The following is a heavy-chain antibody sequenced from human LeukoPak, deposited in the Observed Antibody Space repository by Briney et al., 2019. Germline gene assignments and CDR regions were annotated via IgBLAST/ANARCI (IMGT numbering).Heavy chain of an antibody. J-gene: IGHJ4*02. CDR3: ARGGVWQAFWSGNSDY. Sequence: GGSLRLSCAASGFTFSSYGMHWVRQAPGKGLEWVSSIGTSSTYIYYADSVKGRFTISRDNAKNSLYLQMNSLRAEDTAVYYCARGGVWQAFWSGNSDYWGQGTLVTVSS. CDR1: GFTFSSYG. V-gene: IGHV3-21*01. CDR2: IGTSSTYI. D-gene: IGHD3-3*01.